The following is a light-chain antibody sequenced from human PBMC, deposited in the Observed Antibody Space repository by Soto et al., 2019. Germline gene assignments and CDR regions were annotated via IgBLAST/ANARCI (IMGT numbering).Light chain of an antibody. J-gene: IGLJ2*01. CDR1: SSDLGGYNY. CDR3: SSYAGSNNVV. Sequence: QSVLTQPPSASGSPGQSVTISCTGTSSDLGGYNYVSWYQQHPGKAPKLLISEVSKRPSGVPDRFSGSKSGNTASLTVSGLQAEDEAVYYCSSYAGSNNVVFGGGTKLTVL. V-gene: IGLV2-8*01. CDR2: EVS.